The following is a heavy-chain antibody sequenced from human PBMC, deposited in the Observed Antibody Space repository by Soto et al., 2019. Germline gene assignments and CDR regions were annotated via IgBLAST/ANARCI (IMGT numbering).Heavy chain of an antibody. V-gene: IGHV3-33*01. CDR1: GFTFSSYG. CDR3: ARWARAAGDY. D-gene: IGHD6-13*01. Sequence: QVQLVESGGGVVQPGRSLRLSCAASGFTFSSYGMHWVRQAPGKGLEWVAVIWYDGSNKYYADSVKGRFTISRDNSKNTRYLQMNSLRADDTAVYYCARWARAAGDYWGQGTLVTVSS. CDR2: IWYDGSNK. J-gene: IGHJ4*02.